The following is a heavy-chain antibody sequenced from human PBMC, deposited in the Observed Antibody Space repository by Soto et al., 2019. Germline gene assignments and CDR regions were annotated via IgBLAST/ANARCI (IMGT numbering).Heavy chain of an antibody. D-gene: IGHD3-3*01. CDR3: VRDSYYDFWSGYYVAWRTFDY. CDR1: GFTFSSSA. J-gene: IGHJ4*02. CDR2: ISESGGTI. Sequence: PGGSLRLSCAASGFTFSSSAMTWARQAPGKGLEWVSAISESGGTIFYADSVKGRFTVSRDNSRNTLYLQMNSLRADDTAVYYCVRDSYYDFWSGYYVAWRTFDYWGQGTLVTVSS. V-gene: IGHV3-23*01.